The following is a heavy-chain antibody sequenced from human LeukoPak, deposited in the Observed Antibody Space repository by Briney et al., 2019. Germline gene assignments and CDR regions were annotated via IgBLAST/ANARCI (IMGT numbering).Heavy chain of an antibody. Sequence: SETLSLTCTVSGGSISSYYWSWIRQPPGKGLEWIGYIYYSGSTNYNPSLKSRVTISVDTSKNQFSLKLSSVTAADTAVYYCARVLHYCSGGSCYLGYYYYYYMDVWGKGTTVTISS. CDR2: IYYSGST. CDR1: GGSISSYY. D-gene: IGHD2-15*01. J-gene: IGHJ6*03. V-gene: IGHV4-59*01. CDR3: ARVLHYCSGGSCYLGYYYYYYMDV.